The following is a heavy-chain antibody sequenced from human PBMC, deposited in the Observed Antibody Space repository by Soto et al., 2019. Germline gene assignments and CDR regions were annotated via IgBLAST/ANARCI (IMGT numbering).Heavy chain of an antibody. CDR2: IYYSGST. Sequence: SETLSLTCTVSGGSISSYYWSWIRQPPGKGLEWIGYIYYSGSTNYNPSLKSRVTISADKSISTAYLQWSSLKASDTAMYYCARLSQAVPAAMPSYYGMDVWGQGTTVTVSS. D-gene: IGHD2-2*01. V-gene: IGHV4-59*12. J-gene: IGHJ6*02. CDR3: ARLSQAVPAAMPSYYGMDV. CDR1: GGSISSYY.